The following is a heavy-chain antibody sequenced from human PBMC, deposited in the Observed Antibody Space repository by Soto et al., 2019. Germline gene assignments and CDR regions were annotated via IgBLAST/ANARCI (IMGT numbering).Heavy chain of an antibody. CDR1: GGSISSYY. V-gene: IGHV4-59*01. CDR2: IYYSGST. J-gene: IGHJ5*02. D-gene: IGHD6-13*01. Sequence: SETLSLTCTVSGGSISSYYWSWIRQPPGKGLEWIGYIYYSGSTNYNPSLKSRVTISVDTSKNQFSLKLSSVTAADTAVYYCARAGAAAGRLWFDPWGQGTLVTVSS. CDR3: ARAGAAAGRLWFDP.